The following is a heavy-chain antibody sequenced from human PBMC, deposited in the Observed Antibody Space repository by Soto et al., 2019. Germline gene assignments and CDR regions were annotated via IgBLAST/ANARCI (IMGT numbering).Heavy chain of an antibody. Sequence: EVPLVESGGGLVQPGGSLRVSCAASGFTLRSHRIHWVRQAPGKGLEWVSRIDTDGGGTSYADSVKGRFTISTYNAKNTVYLQMKGLRGVDTAVYYCATVFDLWGQGTLVTVSS. CDR2: IDTDGGGT. CDR1: GFTLRSHR. V-gene: IGHV3-74*01. J-gene: IGHJ5*02. CDR3: ATVFDL.